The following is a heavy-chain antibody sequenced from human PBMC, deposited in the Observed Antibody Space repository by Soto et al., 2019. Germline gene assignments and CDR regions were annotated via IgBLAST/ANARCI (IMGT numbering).Heavy chain of an antibody. CDR3: AKDIALVRGVIIGMDV. D-gene: IGHD3-10*01. CDR2: VQYDGSKM. V-gene: IGHV3-30*18. Sequence: QEPLVESGVGVVQPGRSLRLSCAASRFTFSSYGMHWVRQAPGKGLERVAVVQYDGSKMYYADSVKGRFTISRDNSKNSFYLQMNSLRAEDTAVYYCAKDIALVRGVIIGMDVWGQGTTVTVSS. CDR1: RFTFSSYG. J-gene: IGHJ6*02.